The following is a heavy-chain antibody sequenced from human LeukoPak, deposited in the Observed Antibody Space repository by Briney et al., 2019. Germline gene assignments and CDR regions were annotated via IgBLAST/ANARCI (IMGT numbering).Heavy chain of an antibody. CDR1: GGTFSSYA. V-gene: IGHV1-69*05. D-gene: IGHD1-26*01. Sequence: SVKVSCKASGGTFSSYAISWVRQAPGQGIEWMGGIIPIFGTANYAQKFQGRVTITTDESTSTAYMELSSLRSEDTAVYYCATIVGATTRAFDYWGQGTLVTVSS. CDR2: IIPIFGTA. J-gene: IGHJ4*02. CDR3: ATIVGATTRAFDY.